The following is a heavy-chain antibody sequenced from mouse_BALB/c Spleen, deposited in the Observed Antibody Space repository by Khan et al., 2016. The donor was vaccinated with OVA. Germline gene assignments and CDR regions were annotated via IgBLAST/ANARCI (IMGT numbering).Heavy chain of an antibody. Sequence: QVQLKQSGAELAKPGASVKMSCTASGYTFTTYWMHWIKQRPGQGLEWIGYINPSTGYTEYNQNFKDKATLTADESSSTAYMHLNSLTSEDSAVYYCARIGLYGSVPYWGQGTLVTVSA. CDR2: INPSTGYT. D-gene: IGHD2-10*02. CDR3: ARIGLYGSVPY. CDR1: GYTFTTYW. V-gene: IGHV1-7*01. J-gene: IGHJ3*01.